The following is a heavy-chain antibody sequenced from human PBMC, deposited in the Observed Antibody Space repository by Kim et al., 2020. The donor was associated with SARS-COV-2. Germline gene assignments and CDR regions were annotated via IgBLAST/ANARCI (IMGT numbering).Heavy chain of an antibody. CDR3: ARGDCSGGSCYTTSGHFDY. V-gene: IGHV3-30*07. Sequence: GRFTSSRENSKNTLYLQMNSLRAEDTAVYYCARGDCSGGSCYTTSGHFDYWGQGTLVTVSS. J-gene: IGHJ4*02. D-gene: IGHD2-15*01.